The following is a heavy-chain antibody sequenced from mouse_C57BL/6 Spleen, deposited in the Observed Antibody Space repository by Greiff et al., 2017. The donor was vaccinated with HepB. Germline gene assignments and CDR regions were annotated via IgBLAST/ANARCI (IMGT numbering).Heavy chain of an antibody. Sequence: EVQLQQSGPELVKPGASVKISCKASGYSFTGYYMNWVKQSPEKSLEWIGEINPSTGGTTYNQKFKAKATLTVDKSSSTAYMQLKSLTSEDSAVYYCARYGTVVAPGYFDVWGTGTTVTVSS. CDR2: INPSTGGT. J-gene: IGHJ1*03. V-gene: IGHV1-42*01. D-gene: IGHD1-1*01. CDR1: GYSFTGYY. CDR3: ARYGTVVAPGYFDV.